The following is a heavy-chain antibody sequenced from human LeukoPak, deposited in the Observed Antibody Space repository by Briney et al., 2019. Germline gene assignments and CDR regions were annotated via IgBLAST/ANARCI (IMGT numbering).Heavy chain of an antibody. CDR2: IYSSGST. CDR3: ARGYSSNWNWFDP. D-gene: IGHD6-13*01. J-gene: IGHJ5*02. V-gene: IGHV4-59*01. CDR1: GGSISNYY. Sequence: PSETLSLTCTVSGGSISNYYWSWIRQPPGKGLEWIGYIYSSGSTKYNPSLKSRVTISLDTSKNQFSLRLSSVTAADTAVYYYARGYSSNWNWFDPWGQGTLVTVSS.